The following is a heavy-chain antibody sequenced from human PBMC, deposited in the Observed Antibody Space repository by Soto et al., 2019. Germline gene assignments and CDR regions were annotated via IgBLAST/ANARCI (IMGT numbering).Heavy chain of an antibody. CDR2: MNPKSGGA. CDR3: TRENIENRGGLYEALDI. CDR1: GYTFTDYY. V-gene: IGHV1-2*02. Sequence: ASVKVSCKTSGYTFTDYYTHWVRQAPGQGLEWMGWMNPKSGGAYFAQKFQGRVTLTRDTSIGTAYIEVNSLTSDDTAVYFCTRENIENRGGLYEALDICGQGTTVTVSS. D-gene: IGHD2-15*01. J-gene: IGHJ3*02.